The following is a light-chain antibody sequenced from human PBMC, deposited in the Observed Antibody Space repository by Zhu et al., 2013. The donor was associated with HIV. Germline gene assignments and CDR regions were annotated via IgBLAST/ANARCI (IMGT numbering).Light chain of an antibody. CDR1: SSDVGGYNY. Sequence: QSALTQPASVSGSPGQSITISCTGGSSDVGGYNYVSWYQHHPGNAPKLLIYEVTKRPSGISNRFSGSKSGNTASLIISGLQSEDGGRIITASSYTVHRHCAWFGGG. CDR2: EVT. V-gene: IGLV2-14*01. CDR3: SSYTVHRHCAW. J-gene: IGLJ3*02.